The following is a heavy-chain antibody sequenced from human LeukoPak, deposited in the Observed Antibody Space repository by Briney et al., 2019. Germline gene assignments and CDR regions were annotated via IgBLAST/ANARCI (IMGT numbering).Heavy chain of an antibody. CDR3: ARPYYYDSRIDP. V-gene: IGHV4-30-4*01. CDR1: GGSISSGDYY. J-gene: IGHJ5*02. CDR2: MYYSGST. D-gene: IGHD3-22*01. Sequence: SQTLSLTCTVSGGSISSGDYYWSWIRQPPGKGLEWIAYMYYSGSTYYNPSLKSRVTMSADTPKNQLSLKLSSVTAADTAVYYCARPYYYDSRIDPWGQGILVTVSS.